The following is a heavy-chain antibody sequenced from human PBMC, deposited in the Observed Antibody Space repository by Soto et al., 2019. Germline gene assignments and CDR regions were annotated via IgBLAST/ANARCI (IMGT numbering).Heavy chain of an antibody. CDR3: AKEAIAAAGTYFFDY. V-gene: IGHV3-43*01. Sequence: GGSLRLSCAASGFTFDDYTMHWVRQAPGKGLEWVSLISWDGGSTYYADSVKGRFTISRDNSKNSLYLQMNSLRTEDTALYYCAKEAIAAAGTYFFDYWGQGTLVTVSS. D-gene: IGHD6-13*01. CDR1: GFTFDDYT. CDR2: ISWDGGST. J-gene: IGHJ4*02.